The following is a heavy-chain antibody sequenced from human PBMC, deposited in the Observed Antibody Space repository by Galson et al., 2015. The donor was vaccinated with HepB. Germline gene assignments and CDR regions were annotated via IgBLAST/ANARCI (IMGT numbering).Heavy chain of an antibody. CDR3: ARDEHDYSHYYYYMDV. CDR1: GFTFSSYS. D-gene: IGHD4-11*01. Sequence: SLRLSCAASGFTFSSYSMNWVRQAPGKGLEWVSYISSSSSTIYYADSVKGRFTISRDNAKNSLYLQMNSLRAEDTAVYYCARDEHDYSHYYYYMDVWGKGTTVTVSS. CDR2: ISSSSSTI. J-gene: IGHJ6*03. V-gene: IGHV3-48*01.